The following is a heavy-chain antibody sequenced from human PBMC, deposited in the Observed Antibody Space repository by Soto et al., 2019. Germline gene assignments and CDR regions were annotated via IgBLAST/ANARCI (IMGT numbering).Heavy chain of an antibody. V-gene: IGHV1-24*01. CDR3: ATAPSQTVAGIGNP. D-gene: IGHD6-19*01. CDR2: FDPEDGET. J-gene: IGHJ5*02. CDR1: GYTLTELS. Sequence: RASVKVSCKVSGYTLTELSMHWARQAPGKGLEWMGGFDPEDGETIYAQKFQGRVTMTEDTSTDTAYMELSSLRSEDTAVYYCATAPSQTVAGIGNPWGQGTLVTVSS.